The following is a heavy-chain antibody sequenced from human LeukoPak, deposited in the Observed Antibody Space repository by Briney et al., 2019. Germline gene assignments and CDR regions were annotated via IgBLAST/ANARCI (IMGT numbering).Heavy chain of an antibody. V-gene: IGHV1-18*01. D-gene: IGHD3-3*01. J-gene: IGHJ5*02. CDR3: ARSGTGSGFWSGSGGDWFDP. Sequence: GASVKVSCKASGYTFTTYGISWVRQAPGQGLEWMGWVSGNNSNTNYAQKLQGRVTMTTDTSTNTAYMELSRLRSDDTAVYCCARSGTGSGFWSGSGGDWFDPWGQGTLVTVSS. CDR1: GYTFTTYG. CDR2: VSGNNSNT.